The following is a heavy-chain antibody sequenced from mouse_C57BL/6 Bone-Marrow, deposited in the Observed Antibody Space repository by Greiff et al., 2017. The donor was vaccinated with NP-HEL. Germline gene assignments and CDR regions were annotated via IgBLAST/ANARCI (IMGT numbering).Heavy chain of an antibody. Sequence: DVQLQESGPELVKPGASVKISCKASGYSFTGYYMNWVKQSPEKSLEWIGEINPSTGGTTYNQKFKAKATLTVDKSSSTAYMQLKSLTSEDSAVYYCAREGNYYGSTPYYFDYWGQGTTLTVSS. J-gene: IGHJ2*01. CDR1: GYSFTGYY. D-gene: IGHD1-1*01. CDR3: AREGNYYGSTPYYFDY. V-gene: IGHV1-42*01. CDR2: INPSTGGT.